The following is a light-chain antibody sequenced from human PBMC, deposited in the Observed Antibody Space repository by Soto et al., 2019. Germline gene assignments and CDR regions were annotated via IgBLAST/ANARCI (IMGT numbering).Light chain of an antibody. Sequence: QSVLTQPPSASGSPGQSVTISCTGTSSDVGGYNFVSWYQQYPGKAPKLMIYEVSKRPSGVPDRFSGSESGNTASLTVSGLQAEDEADYYCSSYAGSDNYVFGTGTKLTVL. J-gene: IGLJ1*01. CDR1: SSDVGGYNF. CDR2: EVS. V-gene: IGLV2-8*01. CDR3: SSYAGSDNYV.